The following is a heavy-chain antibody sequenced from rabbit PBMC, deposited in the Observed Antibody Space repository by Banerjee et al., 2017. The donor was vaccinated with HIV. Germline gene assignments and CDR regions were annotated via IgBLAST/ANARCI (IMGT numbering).Heavy chain of an antibody. CDR2: IYSSNGDK. Sequence: QEQLVESGGGLVQPEGSLTLTCKASGSDISSNAMCWVRQAPGKGLELIACIYSSNGDKWYASWVNGRFTISRSTSLNTVDLKMTSLTVADTATYFCVRDAGYAAYGFELWGPGTLVTVS. CDR3: VRDAGYAAYGFEL. V-gene: IGHV1S47*01. D-gene: IGHD6-1*01. J-gene: IGHJ4*01. CDR1: GSDISSNA.